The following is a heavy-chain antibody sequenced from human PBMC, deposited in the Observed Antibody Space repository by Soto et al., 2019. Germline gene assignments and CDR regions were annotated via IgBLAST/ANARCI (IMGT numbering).Heavy chain of an antibody. CDR2: ISAYNGNT. V-gene: IGHV1-18*01. D-gene: IGHD3-16*01. J-gene: IGHJ4*02. Sequence: QVQLVQSGAEVKKPGASVKVSCKASGYTFTNFGISWVRQAPGQGLEWMGWISAYNGNTNYAQKFQGRVTMTTDTSTSTAYMEVRSLRFDYTAVDYCAGLGTPIDFWGQGTLVTVSS. CDR1: GYTFTNFG. CDR3: AGLGTPIDF.